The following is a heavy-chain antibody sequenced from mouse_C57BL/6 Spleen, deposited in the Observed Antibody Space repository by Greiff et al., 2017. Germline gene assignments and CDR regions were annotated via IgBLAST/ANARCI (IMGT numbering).Heavy chain of an antibody. Sequence: QVQLQQSGAELARPGASVKLSCKASGYTFTSYGISWVKQRTGQGLEWIGEIYPRSGNTYYNEKFKGKATLTADKSSITAYMELRSLTSVDSAVYFCAILCTYTVGYAIDYWGQGTSVTVSS. CDR2: IYPRSGNT. D-gene: IGHD1-1*02. V-gene: IGHV1-81*01. CDR1: GYTFTSYG. J-gene: IGHJ4*01. CDR3: AILCTYTVGYAIDY.